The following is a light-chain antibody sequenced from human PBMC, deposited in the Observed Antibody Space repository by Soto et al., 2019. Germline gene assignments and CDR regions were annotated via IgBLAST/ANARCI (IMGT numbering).Light chain of an antibody. Sequence: SYELTQPPSVSVAPGKTARITCGGNNIGSKSVHWYQQKPGQAPVLVIYYDSDRPSGIPERFSGSNSGNTATLTISRVEAGDEADYYCQVWDSRSGRVVFGGGTKVTVL. CDR2: YDS. CDR3: QVWDSRSGRVV. V-gene: IGLV3-21*04. J-gene: IGLJ2*01. CDR1: NIGSKS.